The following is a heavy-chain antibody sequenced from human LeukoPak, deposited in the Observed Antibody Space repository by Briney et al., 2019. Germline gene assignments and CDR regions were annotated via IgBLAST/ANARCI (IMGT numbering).Heavy chain of an antibody. V-gene: IGHV3-23*01. J-gene: IGHJ5*02. D-gene: IGHD3-10*01. CDR1: GFTLSSYE. CDR3: SRVVGGDWFDP. CDR2: ISGSGGNT. Sequence: PGGSLRLSCVASGFTLSSYEMNWVRQAPGKGLEWVAAISGSGGNTFYADSVKGRFTISRDNSKNTLYLQMNSLRTEDTAVYYCSRVVGGDWFDPWGQGTLVTVSS.